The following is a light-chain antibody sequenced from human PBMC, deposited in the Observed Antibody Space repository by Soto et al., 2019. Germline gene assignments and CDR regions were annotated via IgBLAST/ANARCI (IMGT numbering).Light chain of an antibody. CDR1: QSINSF. CDR2: TTS. V-gene: IGKV1-39*01. J-gene: IGKJ4*01. Sequence: DVQMTQSPSSLSASVGDRVTITCRAGQSINSFLNWYQQKPGKAPKLLTHTTSSLQSGVPSRFSGSGSGTDFTLTISSLQPEDFATYYCQQSDSTPQTFGGGTRVEVK. CDR3: QQSDSTPQT.